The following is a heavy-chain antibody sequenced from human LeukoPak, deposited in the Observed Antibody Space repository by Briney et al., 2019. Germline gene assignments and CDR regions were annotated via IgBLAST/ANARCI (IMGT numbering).Heavy chain of an antibody. CDR3: ARVYYGSGSYYPYYYYGMDV. CDR2: INPNSGGT. CDR1: GYTFTGYY. V-gene: IGHV1-2*02. Sequence: GASVKVSCKASGYTFTGYYMHWVRQAPGQGLEWMGWINPNSGGTNYAQKFQGRVTMTRDTSISTAYMELSRLRSDDTAVYYCARVYYGSGSYYPYYYYGMDVWGQGTTVTVSS. D-gene: IGHD3-10*01. J-gene: IGHJ6*02.